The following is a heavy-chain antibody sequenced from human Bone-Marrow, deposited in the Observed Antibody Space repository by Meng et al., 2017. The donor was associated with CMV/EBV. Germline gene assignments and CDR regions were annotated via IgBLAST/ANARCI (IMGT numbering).Heavy chain of an antibody. Sequence: SVKVSCKASGGTFSSYAISWVRQAPGQGLEWMGGIIPIFGTANYAQKFQGRVTITTDESTSTADMELSSLRSEDTAVYYCATRGYCSSTSCYDYYYYGMDVWGQGTTVTVSS. CDR3: ATRGYCSSTSCYDYYYYGMDV. CDR2: IIPIFGTA. V-gene: IGHV1-69*05. D-gene: IGHD2-2*01. J-gene: IGHJ6*02. CDR1: GGTFSSYA.